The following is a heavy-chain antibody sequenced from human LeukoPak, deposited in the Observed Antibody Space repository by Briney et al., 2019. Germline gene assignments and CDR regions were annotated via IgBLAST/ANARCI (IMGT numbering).Heavy chain of an antibody. D-gene: IGHD7-27*01. CDR1: GYTFTGYY. J-gene: IGHJ4*02. V-gene: IGHV1-2*02. CDR3: ARSPIGLGFFDY. CDR2: ITPKSGDT. Sequence: ASVKVSCKTSGYTFTGYYMHWVRQAPGQGLEWMGWITPKSGDTDYAQKFQDRVTMTRDTSISTAYMELYSLRSDDTAVYYCARSPIGLGFFDYWGQGTLVTASS.